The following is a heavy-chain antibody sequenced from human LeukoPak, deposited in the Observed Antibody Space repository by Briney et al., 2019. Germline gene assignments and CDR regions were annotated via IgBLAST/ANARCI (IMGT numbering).Heavy chain of an antibody. CDR3: ARTAARRFDY. V-gene: IGHV1-46*01. Sequence: ASVKVSCKASGYTFTRYYMYWVRQAPGQGVEWMGIINPTGGSTTYAQKFQGRVTMTRDTSTSTVYMELSSLRSDDTAVYYCARTAARRFDYWGQGTLVTVSS. CDR1: GYTFTRYY. D-gene: IGHD6-6*01. CDR2: INPTGGST. J-gene: IGHJ4*02.